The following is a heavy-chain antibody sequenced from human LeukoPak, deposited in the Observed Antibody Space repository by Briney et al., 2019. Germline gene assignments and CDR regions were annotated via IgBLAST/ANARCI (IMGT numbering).Heavy chain of an antibody. V-gene: IGHV4-59*01. CDR2: IYYSGST. Sequence: SETLSLTCTVSGGSISSYYWSWIRQPPGKGLEWIGYIYYSGSTNYNPSLKSRVTISVDTSKNQFSLKLSSVTAADTAVYFCARATVFGVVSYYFDYWGQGTLVTVSS. CDR1: GGSISSYY. J-gene: IGHJ4*02. D-gene: IGHD3-3*01. CDR3: ARATVFGVVSYYFDY.